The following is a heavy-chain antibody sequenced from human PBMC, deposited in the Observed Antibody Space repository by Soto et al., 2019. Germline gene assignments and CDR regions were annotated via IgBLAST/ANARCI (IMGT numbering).Heavy chain of an antibody. V-gene: IGHV3-23*01. D-gene: IGHD2-15*01. Sequence: GGSLRLSCGASGFTFRSYAMSWVRQAPGKGLEWVSAISGSGGSTYYADSVKGRFTISRDNSKNTLYLQMNSLRAEDTAVYYCAKAPFVAVRPNDYWGQGTLVTVSS. CDR1: GFTFRSYA. CDR2: ISGSGGST. J-gene: IGHJ4*02. CDR3: AKAPFVAVRPNDY.